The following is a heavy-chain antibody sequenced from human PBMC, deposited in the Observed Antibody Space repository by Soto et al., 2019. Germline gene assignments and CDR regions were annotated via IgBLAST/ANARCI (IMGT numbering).Heavy chain of an antibody. D-gene: IGHD1-26*01. CDR3: ARDGGRHSGGIDY. J-gene: IGHJ4*02. CDR1: GGTFSSYS. CDR2: IIPIFGTA. V-gene: IGHV1-69*01. Sequence: QVQLVQSVAEVKKPGSSVKVSCKASGGTFSSYSINWVRQAPGQGLEWMGEIIPIFGTANYAQKFQGRVTITADESTSTAYMELISLRSEDTAVYYCARDGGRHSGGIDYWGQGTLVTVSS.